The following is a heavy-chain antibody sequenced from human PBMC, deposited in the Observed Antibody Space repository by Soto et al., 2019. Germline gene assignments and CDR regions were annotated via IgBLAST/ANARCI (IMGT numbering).Heavy chain of an antibody. J-gene: IGHJ6*02. Sequence: GGSLRLSCAASGFTFSSYWMHWVRQVPGKGLVWVSHINSDGSSTSYADSVKGRFTISRNNAKNTLYLQMNSLRAEDTAVYYCASGRPSSSTICYSCYGMDVWGPGTSVTVSS. CDR3: ASGRPSSSTICYSCYGMDV. D-gene: IGHD2-2*02. CDR1: GFTFSSYW. CDR2: INSDGSST. V-gene: IGHV3-74*01.